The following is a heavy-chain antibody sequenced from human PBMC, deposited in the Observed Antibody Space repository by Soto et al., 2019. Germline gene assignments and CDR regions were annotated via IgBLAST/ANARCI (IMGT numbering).Heavy chain of an antibody. J-gene: IGHJ6*02. CDR2: ISYDGSNK. Sequence: QVQLVESGGGVVQPGRSLRLSCAASGFTFSSYAMHWVRQAPGKGLEWVAVISYDGSNKYYADSVKGRFTISRDNSKNALYLQMNSLRAEDTAVYYCARGHYYDGMDVWGQGTTVTVSS. V-gene: IGHV3-30-3*01. CDR3: ARGHYYDGMDV. CDR1: GFTFSSYA.